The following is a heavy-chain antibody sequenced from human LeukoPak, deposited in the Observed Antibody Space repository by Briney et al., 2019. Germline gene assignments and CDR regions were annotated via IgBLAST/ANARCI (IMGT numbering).Heavy chain of an antibody. Sequence: GGSLRLSCAASGFTFSSYGMHWVRQAPGKGLEWVAVISYDGSNKYYADSVKGRFTISRDNSKNTLYLQMNSLRAEDTAVYYCARNDYYGSGSYYPWGQGTLVTVSS. D-gene: IGHD3-10*01. CDR1: GFTFSSYG. CDR3: ARNDYYGSGSYYP. CDR2: ISYDGSNK. J-gene: IGHJ5*02. V-gene: IGHV3-30*03.